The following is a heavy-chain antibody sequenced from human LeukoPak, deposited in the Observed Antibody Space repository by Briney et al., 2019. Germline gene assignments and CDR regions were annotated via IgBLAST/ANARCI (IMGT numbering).Heavy chain of an antibody. D-gene: IGHD3-10*01. CDR2: IYSSGTA. CDR3: ARDTGYFGSGGFDQ. CDR1: GGSISGYY. Sequence: SETLSLTCTVSGGSISGYYWSLIRQPAEKGLECIGRIYSSGTANYNPSLKSRVTMSVDTSKNQVSLKLTSVTAADTAVYYCARDTGYFGSGGFDQWGQGTLVTVSS. V-gene: IGHV4-4*07. J-gene: IGHJ4*02.